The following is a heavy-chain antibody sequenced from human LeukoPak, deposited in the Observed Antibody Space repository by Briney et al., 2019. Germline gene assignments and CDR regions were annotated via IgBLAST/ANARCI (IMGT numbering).Heavy chain of an antibody. Sequence: ASVKVSCKASGYTFTSYGITWVRQAPGQGLEWMGWISAYNGNTNYAQKLQGRVTMTTDTSTSTAYMELRSLRSDDTAVYYCARATYYYDSSAQGAFDYWGQGTLVTVSS. CDR1: GYTFTSYG. CDR2: ISAYNGNT. CDR3: ARATYYYDSSAQGAFDY. D-gene: IGHD3-22*01. J-gene: IGHJ4*02. V-gene: IGHV1-18*01.